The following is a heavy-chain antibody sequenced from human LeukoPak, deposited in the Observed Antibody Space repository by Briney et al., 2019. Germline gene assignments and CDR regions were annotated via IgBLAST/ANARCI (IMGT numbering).Heavy chain of an antibody. D-gene: IGHD4-23*01. CDR3: ARGRPRGNDY. Sequence: GGSLRLSCAASGFTFSSYWMNWVRQAPGKGLEWVANIKQDGCEKYYVDSVKGRFTISRDNAKNSLYLQMNSLRVEDTAVYYCARGRPRGNDYWGQGTLVTVSS. J-gene: IGHJ4*02. V-gene: IGHV3-7*01. CDR2: IKQDGCEK. CDR1: GFTFSSYW.